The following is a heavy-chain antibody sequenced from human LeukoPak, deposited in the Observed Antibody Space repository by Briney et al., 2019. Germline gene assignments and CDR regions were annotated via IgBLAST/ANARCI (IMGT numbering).Heavy chain of an antibody. CDR2: INHSGST. CDR1: GGSFSGYY. Sequence: SETLSLTCAVYGGSFSGYYWSWIRQPPGKGLEWIGEINHSGSTNYNPSLKSRVTISVDTSKNQFSLKLSSVTAADTAVYYCARLGFFGYLYYFDYWGQGTLVTVSS. J-gene: IGHJ4*02. CDR3: ARLGFFGYLYYFDY. D-gene: IGHD3-3*01. V-gene: IGHV4-34*01.